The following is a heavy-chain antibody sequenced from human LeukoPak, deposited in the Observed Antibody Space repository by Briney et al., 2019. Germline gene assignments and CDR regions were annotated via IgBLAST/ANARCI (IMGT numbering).Heavy chain of an antibody. CDR2: ISSSSSYI. J-gene: IGHJ4*02. Sequence: PGGSLRLSCVASGFTFSSYSMNWVRQAPGKGLEWVSSISSSSSYIYYADSVKGRFTISRDNTKNSLYLQMNSLRAEDTAVYYCARVLGLWYFDYWGQGTLVTVSS. V-gene: IGHV3-21*01. CDR1: GFTFSSYS. D-gene: IGHD3/OR15-3a*01. CDR3: ARVLGLWYFDY.